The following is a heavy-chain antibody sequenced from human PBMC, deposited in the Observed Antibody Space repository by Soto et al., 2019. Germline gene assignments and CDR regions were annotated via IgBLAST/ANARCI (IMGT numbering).Heavy chain of an antibody. J-gene: IGHJ4*02. D-gene: IGHD1-7*01. CDR2: ISSSGSTI. CDR1: GFTFSSYE. CDR3: ARDRVTGTTDHFDY. Sequence: PGGSLRLSCAASGFTFSSYEMNWVRQAPGKGLEWVSYISSSGSTIYYADSVKGRFTISRDNAKNSLYLQMNSLRAEDTAVYYCARDRVTGTTDHFDYWGQGTLVTVSS. V-gene: IGHV3-48*03.